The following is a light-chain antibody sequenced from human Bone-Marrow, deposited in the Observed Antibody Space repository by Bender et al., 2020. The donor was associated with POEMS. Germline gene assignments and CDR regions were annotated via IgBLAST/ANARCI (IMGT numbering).Light chain of an antibody. J-gene: IGLJ3*02. CDR1: TLRSYS. Sequence: SSELTQDPAVSVALGQTVRITCQGDTLRSYSATWYQQKPGQAPVLVMYGQNNRPSGIPDRFSASISGASVTLTISGVQAEDEADYYCQSSDSSGTHWVFGGGTKLTVL. CDR3: QSSDSSGTHWV. V-gene: IGLV3-19*01. CDR2: GQN.